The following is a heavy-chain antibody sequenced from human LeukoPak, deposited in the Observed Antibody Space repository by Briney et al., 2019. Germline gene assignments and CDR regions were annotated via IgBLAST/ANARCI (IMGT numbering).Heavy chain of an antibody. D-gene: IGHD6-19*01. V-gene: IGHV1-18*04. Sequence: ASVKVSCKASGYTFTSYGISWVRQAPGQGLEWMGWISAYNGNTNYAQKLQGRVTMTTDTSTSTAYMELRSPRSDDTAVYYCARSALIAVAGKDDYWGQGTLVTVSS. J-gene: IGHJ4*02. CDR3: ARSALIAVAGKDDY. CDR2: ISAYNGNT. CDR1: GYTFTSYG.